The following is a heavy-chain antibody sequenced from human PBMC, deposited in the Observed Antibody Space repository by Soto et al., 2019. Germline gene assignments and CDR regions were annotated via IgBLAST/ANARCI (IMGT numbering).Heavy chain of an antibody. CDR3: VQTTGWPGFDF. CDR1: GFTVSSKY. Sequence: EVQPVESGGGLIQPGGSLRLSCAASGFTVSSKYMTWVRQAPGKGLEWVSVIYGGGTTYHADSVKGRCTISRDNSKNTLYLQVNSLRAEDTAVYYCVQTTGWPGFDFWGQGTLVTVSS. D-gene: IGHD6-19*01. J-gene: IGHJ4*02. CDR2: IYGGGTT. V-gene: IGHV3-53*01.